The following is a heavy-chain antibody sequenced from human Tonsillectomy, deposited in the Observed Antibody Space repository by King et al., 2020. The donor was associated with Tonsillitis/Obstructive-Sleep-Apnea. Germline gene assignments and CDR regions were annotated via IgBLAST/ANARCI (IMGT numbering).Heavy chain of an antibody. V-gene: IGHV3-43*02. CDR2: ISADGGNI. CDR3: AKSGGEVATTYYYYYYMDV. CDR1: GFTFDDYA. J-gene: IGHJ6*03. Sequence: VQLVQSGGGVVQPGESLRLSCAASGFTFDDYAMHWVRQAPGKGLEWVSLISADGGNIFYADSVKGRFTISRDNSKNSLYLQMTSLRTEDTALYYCAKSGGEVATTYYYYYYMDVWGKGTTVTVSS. D-gene: IGHD5-12*01.